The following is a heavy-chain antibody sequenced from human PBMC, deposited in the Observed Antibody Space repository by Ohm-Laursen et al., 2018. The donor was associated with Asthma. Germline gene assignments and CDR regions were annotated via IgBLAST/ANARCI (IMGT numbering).Heavy chain of an antibody. CDR1: KFTFGNHW. D-gene: IGHD1-26*01. CDR2: INPDGRET. J-gene: IGHJ6*02. Sequence: SLRLSCAASKFTFGNHWMNWVRQAPGKGLEWVANINPDGRETRHVDSVKGRFTISRDNAKDSLSLQMNSLRVEDTAVYHCAKGIVPVYYYGLDVWGQGTTVTVSS. CDR3: AKGIVPVYYYGLDV. V-gene: IGHV3-7*01.